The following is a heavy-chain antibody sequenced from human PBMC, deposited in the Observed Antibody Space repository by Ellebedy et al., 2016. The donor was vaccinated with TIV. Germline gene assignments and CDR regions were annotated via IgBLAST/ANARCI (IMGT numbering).Heavy chain of an antibody. D-gene: IGHD2-2*01. CDR2: ISRNSDHI. J-gene: IGHJ4*02. V-gene: IGHV3-21*01. CDR1: GFTFCSYD. Sequence: GESLKISXAASGFTFCSYDMNWVRQAPGKGLEWVSFISRNSDHIYYTKSVKGRFTISRDSAKNTLYLQMNTLRVEDTAVYYCARGGCSATSCLDNWGQGTLVTVSS. CDR3: ARGGCSATSCLDN.